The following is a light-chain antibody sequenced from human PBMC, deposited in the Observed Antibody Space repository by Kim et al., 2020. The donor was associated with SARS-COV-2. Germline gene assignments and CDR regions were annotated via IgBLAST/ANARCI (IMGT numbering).Light chain of an antibody. Sequence: IVLTQSPGTLSLSPGERATLSCRASQSVSSDSLAWYQQKPGQAPRLIIYGTSSRATGIPDRFSGSGSGTDFTLTISRLEPEDFAVYYCQQYGGSPLYTFGQGTKLEI. CDR2: GTS. CDR1: QSVSSDS. CDR3: QQYGGSPLYT. J-gene: IGKJ2*01. V-gene: IGKV3-20*01.